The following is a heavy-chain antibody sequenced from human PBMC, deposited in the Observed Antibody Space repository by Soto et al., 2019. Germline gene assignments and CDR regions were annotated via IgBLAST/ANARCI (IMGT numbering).Heavy chain of an antibody. CDR1: GGSISSSFW. D-gene: IGHD3-9*01. Sequence: QVHLRESGPGLVRPSGTLSLTCAVSGGSISSSFWWTWVRQSPGKGLEWIGEIYHIGITHYNPSLKSRVTISVDKSTNQFSLKLNSVTAADTAVYYGARDPRTYDNSENWGRGILVTVSS. CDR2: IYHIGIT. V-gene: IGHV4-4*02. CDR3: ARDPRTYDNSEN. J-gene: IGHJ4*02.